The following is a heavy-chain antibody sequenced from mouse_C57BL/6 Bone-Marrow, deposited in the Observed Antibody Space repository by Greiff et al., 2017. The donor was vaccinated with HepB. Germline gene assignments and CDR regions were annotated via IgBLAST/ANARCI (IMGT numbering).Heavy chain of an antibody. V-gene: IGHV5-6*02. CDR2: ISSGGSYT. D-gene: IGHD1-1*01. CDR3: AIGTVEGRWYFDV. Sequence: EVKLEESGGDLVKPGGSPKLSCAASGFTFSSYGMSWVRQTPDKRLEWVATISSGGSYTYYPDSVKGRFTISRDNAKNTLYLQMSSLKSEDTAMYYCAIGTVEGRWYFDVWGTGTTVTVSS. CDR1: GFTFSSYG. J-gene: IGHJ1*03.